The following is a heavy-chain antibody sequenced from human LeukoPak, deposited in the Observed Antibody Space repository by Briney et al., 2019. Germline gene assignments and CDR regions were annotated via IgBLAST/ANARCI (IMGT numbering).Heavy chain of an antibody. Sequence: SETLSLTCTVSGYSISRGYHWGWVRQPPGKGLEWIGSVHQSGSTYYNPSLKSRLTISAVTSKNQFSLKLDSVTAADTAVYYCARVNFNPDYWGQGTLVTVSS. CDR2: VHQSGST. CDR1: GYSISRGYH. V-gene: IGHV4-38-2*02. J-gene: IGHJ4*02. D-gene: IGHD1-14*01. CDR3: ARVNFNPDY.